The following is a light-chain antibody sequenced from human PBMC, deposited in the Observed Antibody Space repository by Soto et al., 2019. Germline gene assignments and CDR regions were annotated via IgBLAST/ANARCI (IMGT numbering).Light chain of an antibody. CDR1: SSDVGGYNY. V-gene: IGLV2-14*01. J-gene: IGLJ1*01. Sequence: QSVLTQPAAVSGSPGQSITISCTGTSSDVGGYNYVSWYQQHPGKAPKLMIYEVSNRPSGVSNRFSGSKSGNTASLTISGLQAEDEADYYCSSYTSSRDVFGTATKVTVL. CDR3: SSYTSSRDV. CDR2: EVS.